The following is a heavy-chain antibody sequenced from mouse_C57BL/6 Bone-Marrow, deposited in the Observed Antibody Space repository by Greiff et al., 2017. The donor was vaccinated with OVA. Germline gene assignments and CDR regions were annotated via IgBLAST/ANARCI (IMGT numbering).Heavy chain of an antibody. Sequence: QVHVKQSGPELVKPGASVKISCKASGYTFTDYYINWVKQRPGQGLEWIGWIFPGSGSTHYNEKFKGKATLTVDKSSSTAYMLLSSLTSEDSAVYFCARKDGSSFFDYWGQGTTLTVSS. CDR1: GYTFTDYY. J-gene: IGHJ2*01. CDR3: ARKDGSSFFDY. V-gene: IGHV1-75*01. D-gene: IGHD1-1*01. CDR2: IFPGSGST.